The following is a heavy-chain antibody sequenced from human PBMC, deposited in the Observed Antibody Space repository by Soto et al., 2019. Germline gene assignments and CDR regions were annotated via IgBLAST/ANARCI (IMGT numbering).Heavy chain of an antibody. V-gene: IGHV1-69*06. D-gene: IGHD2-2*03. J-gene: IGHJ6*02. CDR3: ASGYRSSTSCYGYYYYGMDV. CDR2: IIPIFGTA. CDR1: GGTFSSYA. Sequence: ASVKVSCKASGGTFSSYAISWVRQAPGQGLEWMGGIIPIFGTANYAQKFQGRVTITADKSTSTAYMELSSLRSEDTAVYYCASGYRSSTSCYGYYYYGMDVWGQGTTVTVSS.